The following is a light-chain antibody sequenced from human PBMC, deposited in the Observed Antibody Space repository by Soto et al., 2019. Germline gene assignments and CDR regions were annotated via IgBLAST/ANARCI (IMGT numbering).Light chain of an antibody. CDR2: AAS. V-gene: IGKV1-27*01. Sequence: DIQMTQSPSSLSASVGDRVTITCRASQGINNYLAWYQQKPGKVPKLLINAASALQSEVPSRFSGSGSWTDFTLTINCLQPEDDATYYCQTYNSAPYTFGQGTKLEIK. CDR1: QGINNY. J-gene: IGKJ2*01. CDR3: QTYNSAPYT.